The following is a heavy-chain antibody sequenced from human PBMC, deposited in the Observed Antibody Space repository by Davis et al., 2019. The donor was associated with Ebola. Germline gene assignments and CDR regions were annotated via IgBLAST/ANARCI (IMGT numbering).Heavy chain of an antibody. J-gene: IGHJ6*04. V-gene: IGHV3-21*03. Sequence: GESLKISCAASGFTFSSYSMNWVRQAPGKGLEWVSSISSSSSYIYYADSVKGRFIISRDNYENTLYLQMNSLRVEDTAVYFCARDPSGGSGWSVGYYGMDVWGKGTTVTVSS. D-gene: IGHD6-19*01. CDR3: ARDPSGGSGWSVGYYGMDV. CDR1: GFTFSSYS. CDR2: ISSSSSYI.